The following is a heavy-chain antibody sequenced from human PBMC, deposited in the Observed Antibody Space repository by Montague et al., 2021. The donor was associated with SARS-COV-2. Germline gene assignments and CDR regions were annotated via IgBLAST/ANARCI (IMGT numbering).Heavy chain of an antibody. J-gene: IGHJ3*02. CDR1: SGSIFHAY. V-gene: IGHV4-59*08. D-gene: IGHD2-15*01. CDR2: VSHGGST. Sequence: ETLSLTCTVSSGSIFHAYWGWIRQPPGKGLEWMGSVSHGGSTYYNPSLKSRVAISVDTSNNQFSLKMSSVTAADTAVYYCARQGDRECCLDIWGQGTTVTVSS. CDR3: ARQGDRECCLDI.